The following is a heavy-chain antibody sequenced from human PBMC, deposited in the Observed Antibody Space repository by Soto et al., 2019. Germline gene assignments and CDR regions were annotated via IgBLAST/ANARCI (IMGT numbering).Heavy chain of an antibody. J-gene: IGHJ6*02. CDR1: GYTFTSYY. Sequence: GASVKVSCKASGYTFTSYYMHWVRQAPGQGLEWMGIINPSGGSTSYAQKFQGRVTMTRDTSTSTVYMELSSLRSEDTAVYYCAREYYDFWSGPRGLYGMDVWGQGTTVTVSS. CDR2: INPSGGST. CDR3: AREYYDFWSGPRGLYGMDV. D-gene: IGHD3-3*01. V-gene: IGHV1-46*01.